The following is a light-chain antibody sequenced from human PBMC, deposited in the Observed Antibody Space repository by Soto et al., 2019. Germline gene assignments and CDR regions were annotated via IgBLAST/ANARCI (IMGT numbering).Light chain of an antibody. J-gene: IGKJ5*01. V-gene: IGKV3-15*01. Sequence: EIVMTQSPATPSVSPGERATLSCRASQSVSSNLAWYQQKPGQAPRLLIYGASTRATGIPARFSGSGSGTDFTLTISSLEPEDFAVYYCQQRSSWPPITFGQGTRLEIK. CDR2: GAS. CDR3: QQRSSWPPIT. CDR1: QSVSSN.